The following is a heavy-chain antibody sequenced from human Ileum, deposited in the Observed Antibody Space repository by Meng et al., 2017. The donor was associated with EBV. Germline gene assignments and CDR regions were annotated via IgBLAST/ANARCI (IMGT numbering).Heavy chain of an antibody. CDR1: GGSISSGGYY. Sequence: QVRLQDPGPGLVKPSQPLSLPCTVSGGSISSGGYYWSWIRQHPGKGLEWIGYIHSSGSTYYNPSLRSRLTISVDTSKNQFSLKLSSVTAADTAVYYCARASYGSGSPLGESWFDPWGQGTLVTVSS. CDR3: ARASYGSGSPLGESWFDP. CDR2: IHSSGST. J-gene: IGHJ5*02. D-gene: IGHD3-10*01. V-gene: IGHV4-31*03.